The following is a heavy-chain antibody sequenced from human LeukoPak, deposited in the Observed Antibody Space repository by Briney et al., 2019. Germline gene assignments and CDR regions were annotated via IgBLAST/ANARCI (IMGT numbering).Heavy chain of an antibody. CDR2: IYYSGST. D-gene: IGHD2-21*01. CDR1: GGSISGYY. J-gene: IGHJ3*02. Sequence: SETLSLTCTVSGGSISGYYWSWIRQPPGKGLEWIGFIYYSGSTTYNPSLKSRVTKSVATSKNQFSLKLSSVTAADTAVYYCARDLSPGGGDRAFDIWGQGTMVTVSS. V-gene: IGHV4-59*01. CDR3: ARDLSPGGGDRAFDI.